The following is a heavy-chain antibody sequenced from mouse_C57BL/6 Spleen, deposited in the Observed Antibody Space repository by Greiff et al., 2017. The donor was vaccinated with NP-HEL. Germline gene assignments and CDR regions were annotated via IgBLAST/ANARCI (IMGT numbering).Heavy chain of an antibody. CDR2: IHPNSGST. J-gene: IGHJ4*01. CDR3: ARWTGLISYAMDY. CDR1: GYTFTSYW. V-gene: IGHV1-64*01. D-gene: IGHD3-1*01. Sequence: QVQLQQPGAELVKPGASVKLSCKASGYTFTSYWMHWVKQRPGQGLEWIGMIHPNSGSTNYNEKFKSKATLTVDKSSSTAYMQLRSLTSEDSSVYYCARWTGLISYAMDYWGQGTSVTVSS.